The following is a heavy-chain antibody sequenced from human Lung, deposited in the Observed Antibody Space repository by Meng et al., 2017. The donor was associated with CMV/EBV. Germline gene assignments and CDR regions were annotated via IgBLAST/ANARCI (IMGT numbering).Heavy chain of an antibody. J-gene: IGHJ4*02. CDR1: RGTFSSYA. Sequence: SXXVSCKASRGTFSSYAISWVRQAPGQGLEWMGGIIPIFGTANYAQKFQGRVTITTDESTSTAYMELSSLRSEDTAVYYCASTTPYCSSTSCYTYFDYWGQGTXVTVSS. D-gene: IGHD2-2*02. CDR2: IIPIFGTA. V-gene: IGHV1-69*05. CDR3: ASTTPYCSSTSCYTYFDY.